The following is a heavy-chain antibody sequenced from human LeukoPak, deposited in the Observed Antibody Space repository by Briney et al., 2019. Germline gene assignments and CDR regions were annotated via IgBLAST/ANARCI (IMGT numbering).Heavy chain of an antibody. V-gene: IGHV1-24*01. CDR2: FDPEDGET. D-gene: IGHD2/OR15-2a*01. J-gene: IGHJ4*02. CDR1: GYTLTELS. CDR3: ATLLYGTTFYDY. Sequence: ASVKVSCKVSGYTLTELSMHWVRQAPGKGLEWMGGFDPEDGETIYAQKFQGRVTMTEDASTDTAYMELSSLRSGDTAVYYCATLLYGTTFYDYWGQGTLVTVSS.